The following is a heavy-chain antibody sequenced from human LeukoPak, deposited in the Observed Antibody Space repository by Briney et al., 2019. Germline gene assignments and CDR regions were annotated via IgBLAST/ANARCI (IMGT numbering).Heavy chain of an antibody. V-gene: IGHV4-39*02. CDR3: ARETIGDGFDI. D-gene: IGHD4/OR15-4a*01. CDR1: GGSISTDTYY. CDR2: LYYSGNI. J-gene: IGHJ3*02. Sequence: PSETLSLTCNVSGGSISTDTYYRGWIRQVPGKGLEWIATLYYSGNIYSNPSLNTRATMSGDRSKSQFTLRLTSVTAADTAVYYCARETIGDGFDIWGHGTMVAVSS.